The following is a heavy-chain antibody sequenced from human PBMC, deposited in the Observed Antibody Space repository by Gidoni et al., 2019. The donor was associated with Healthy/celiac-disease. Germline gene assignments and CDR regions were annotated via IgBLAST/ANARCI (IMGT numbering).Heavy chain of an antibody. CDR3: AKTYYYDSSGYYSPYYFDY. CDR1: GFTFISYG. CDR2: ISYDGSNK. V-gene: IGHV3-30*18. J-gene: IGHJ4*02. D-gene: IGHD3-22*01. Sequence: QVQLVASGGGVVPPGRSLRLSCPASGFTFISYGMHWVRQAPGKGLEWVAVISYDGSNKYYADSVKGRFTISRDNSKNTLYLQMNSLRAEDTAVYYCAKTYYYDSSGYYSPYYFDYWGQGTLVTVSS.